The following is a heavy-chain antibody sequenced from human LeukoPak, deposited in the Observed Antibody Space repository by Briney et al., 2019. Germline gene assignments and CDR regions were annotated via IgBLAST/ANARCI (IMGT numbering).Heavy chain of an antibody. D-gene: IGHD3-22*01. J-gene: IGHJ4*02. Sequence: PGGSLRLSCAASGFTFDDYAMHWVRQAPGKGLEWVSGINWNSGSIGYADSVKGRFTISRDNAKNSLYLQMNSLRAEDTALYYCAKASMYYYDSSGYPVYYFDYWGQGTLVTVSS. V-gene: IGHV3-9*01. CDR1: GFTFDDYA. CDR3: AKASMYYYDSSGYPVYYFDY. CDR2: INWNSGSI.